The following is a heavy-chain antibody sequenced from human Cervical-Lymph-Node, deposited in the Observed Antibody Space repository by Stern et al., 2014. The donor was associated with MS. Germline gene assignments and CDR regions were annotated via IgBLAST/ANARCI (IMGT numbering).Heavy chain of an antibody. CDR2: FDPEDGEA. J-gene: IGHJ4*02. D-gene: IGHD4-11*01. CDR1: GSTLSEFY. Sequence: QVQLMQAGAEVKKPGSSVKVSCKVSGSTLSEFYIHWVRQAPGKGLYWMGNFDPEDGEAIYAQRFQGRVTMTADTSTDTAYMELSSLRSEDTAVYYCATDYNYWGQGTLVTVSS. V-gene: IGHV1-24*01. CDR3: ATDYNY.